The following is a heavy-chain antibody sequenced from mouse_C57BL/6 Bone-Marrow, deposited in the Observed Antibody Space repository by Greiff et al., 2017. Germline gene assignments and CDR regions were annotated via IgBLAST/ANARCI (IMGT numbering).Heavy chain of an antibody. CDR3: ARYGRNYAMDY. CDR2: IRNKANGYTT. V-gene: IGHV7-3*01. Sequence: DAQLVESGGGLVQPGGSLRLSCAASGFPVPSSHILFFLQHQLPSLDFFGFIRNKANGYTTEYSASVKGRFTISRDNSQSILDLQMNALRAEDSATYYCARYGRNYAMDYWGQGTSVTVSS. J-gene: IGHJ4*01. CDR1: GFPVPSSH.